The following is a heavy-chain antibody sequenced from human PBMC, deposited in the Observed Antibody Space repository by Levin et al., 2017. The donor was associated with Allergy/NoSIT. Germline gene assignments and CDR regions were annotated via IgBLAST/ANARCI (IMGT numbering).Heavy chain of an antibody. Sequence: SETLSLTCAVSGGSISSGGYSWSWIRQPPGKGLEWIGYIYHSGSTYYNPSLKSRVTISVDRSKNQFSLKLSSVTAADTAVYYCARAPLGYCSGGSCYGGGAFDIWGQGTMVTVSS. CDR1: GGSISSGGYS. D-gene: IGHD2-15*01. J-gene: IGHJ3*02. V-gene: IGHV4-30-2*01. CDR2: IYHSGST. CDR3: ARAPLGYCSGGSCYGGGAFDI.